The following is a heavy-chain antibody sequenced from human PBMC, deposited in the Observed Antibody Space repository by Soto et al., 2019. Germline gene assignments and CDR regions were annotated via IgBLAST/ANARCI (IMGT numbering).Heavy chain of an antibody. D-gene: IGHD3-10*01. V-gene: IGHV3-48*03. Sequence: GGSLRLSCAASGFTFSNFEMHWVRQAPGKGLEWVSYINTAGSTKYYAESVKGRFTISRDNARNTLYLQMNNLRAEDTAIYYCASSSGDLDVYGMDIWGPGTTVTVSS. CDR3: ASSSGDLDVYGMDI. CDR2: INTAGSTK. J-gene: IGHJ6*02. CDR1: GFTFSNFE.